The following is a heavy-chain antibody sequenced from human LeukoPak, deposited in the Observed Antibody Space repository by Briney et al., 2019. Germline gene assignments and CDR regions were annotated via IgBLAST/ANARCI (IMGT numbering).Heavy chain of an antibody. CDR1: GGSISSGGYY. CDR2: IYYSGST. V-gene: IGHV4-31*03. CDR3: ARDREDCSGGSFYSLRAFDI. Sequence: PSETLSLTCTVSGGSISSGGYYWSWIRQHPGKGLEWIGYIYYSGSTYYNPSLKSRVTISVDTSKNQFSLKLGSVTAADTAVYYCARDREDCSGGSFYSLRAFDIWGQGTMVTVSS. D-gene: IGHD2-15*01. J-gene: IGHJ3*02.